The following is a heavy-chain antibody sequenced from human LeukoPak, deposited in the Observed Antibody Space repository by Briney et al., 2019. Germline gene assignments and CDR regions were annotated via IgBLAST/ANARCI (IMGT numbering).Heavy chain of an antibody. CDR1: GYTFTSYD. J-gene: IGHJ3*02. D-gene: IGHD3-10*01. V-gene: IGHV1-8*03. Sequence: ASVKVSCKASGYTFTSYDINWVRQATGQGLEWMGWINPNSGNTGYAQKFQGRVTITRNTSISTAYMELSSLRSEDTAVYYCARVLYYYGSGSYYDRESNAFDIWGQGTMVTVSS. CDR2: INPNSGNT. CDR3: ARVLYYYGSGSYYDRESNAFDI.